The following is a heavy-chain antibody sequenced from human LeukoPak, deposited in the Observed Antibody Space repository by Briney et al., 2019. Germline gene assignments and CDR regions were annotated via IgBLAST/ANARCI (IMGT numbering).Heavy chain of an antibody. D-gene: IGHD3-22*01. CDR2: ISGGST. Sequence: GGSLRLSCAASGFTVSSNEMSWVRQAPGKGLEWVSSISGGSTYYADSRKGRFTISRDNSKNTLHLQMNSLRAEDTALHITMIVVVYDAFDIWGQGTMVTISS. CDR3: MIVVVYDAFDI. CDR1: GFTVSSNE. V-gene: IGHV3-38-3*01. J-gene: IGHJ3*02.